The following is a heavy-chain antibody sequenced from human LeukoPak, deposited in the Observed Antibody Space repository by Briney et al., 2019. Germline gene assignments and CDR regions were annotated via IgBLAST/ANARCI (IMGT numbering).Heavy chain of an antibody. J-gene: IGHJ6*03. V-gene: IGHV1-2*02. CDR1: GYTFTGYY. Sequence: AASVKVSCKASGYTFTGYYMHWVRQAPGQGLEWMGWINPNSGDTIYAQNFQGRVTMTRDTSTSTVYMELSSLRSEDTAVYYCARAPWDSSGYYRGGYYYYYYYMDVWGKGTTVTVSS. CDR3: ARAPWDSSGYYRGGYYYYYYYMDV. CDR2: INPNSGDT. D-gene: IGHD3-22*01.